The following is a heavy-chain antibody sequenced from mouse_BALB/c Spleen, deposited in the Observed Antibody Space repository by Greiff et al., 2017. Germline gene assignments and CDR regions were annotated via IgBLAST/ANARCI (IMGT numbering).Heavy chain of an antibody. J-gene: IGHJ4*01. Sequence: DVKLQESGPGLVKPSQSLSLTCTVTGYSITSDYAWNWIRQFPGNKLEWMGYISYSGSTSYNPSLKSRISITRDTSKNQFFLQLNSVTTEDTATYYCARDYGSRYYYAMDYWGQGTSVTVSS. CDR2: ISYSGST. CDR1: GYSITSDYA. D-gene: IGHD1-1*01. CDR3: ARDYGSRYYYAMDY. V-gene: IGHV3-2*02.